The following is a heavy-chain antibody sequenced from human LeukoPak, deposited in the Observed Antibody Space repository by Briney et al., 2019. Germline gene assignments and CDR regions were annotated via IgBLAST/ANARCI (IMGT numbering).Heavy chain of an antibody. CDR3: ARDYDWAFDF. CDR2: IRGDGGTT. Sequence: GGSLRLSCEASGFIFSSLWMHWVRQAPGKGLVWVSYIRGDGGTTSYADSVKGRFIISRDNAKNSLFLQMNDLRDEDTAVYYCARDYDWAFDFWGQGTRVTVSS. V-gene: IGHV3-74*01. D-gene: IGHD3-9*01. J-gene: IGHJ4*02. CDR1: GFIFSSLW.